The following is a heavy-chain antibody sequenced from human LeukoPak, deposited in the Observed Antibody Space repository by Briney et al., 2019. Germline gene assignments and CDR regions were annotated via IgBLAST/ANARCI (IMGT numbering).Heavy chain of an antibody. D-gene: IGHD2-15*01. CDR2: IHYSGST. V-gene: IGHV4-39*01. CDR3: ARQGEYCSGGSCYPPGY. CDR1: GGSISSGGYY. Sequence: SETLSLTCTVSGGSISSGGYYWSWICQHPGKGLEWIGYIHYSGSTYYNPSLRSRVTISVDTSKNQFSLKLSSVTAADTAVYYCARQGEYCSGGSCYPPGYWGQGTLVTVSS. J-gene: IGHJ4*02.